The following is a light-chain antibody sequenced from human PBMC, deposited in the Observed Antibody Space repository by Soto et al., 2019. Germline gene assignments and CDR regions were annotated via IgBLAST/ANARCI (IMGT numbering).Light chain of an antibody. V-gene: IGLV2-14*01. CDR3: RSYTSSSTYV. Sequence: QSVLTQPASVSGSPGQSITISCTGTSSDVGGYNSVSWYQQHPGKAPKLMIYEVRNRASGVSNRFSGSKSGNTASLTISGLQAEDEADYSCRSYTSSSTYVFGPGTKLTVL. CDR2: EVR. J-gene: IGLJ1*01. CDR1: SSDVGGYNS.